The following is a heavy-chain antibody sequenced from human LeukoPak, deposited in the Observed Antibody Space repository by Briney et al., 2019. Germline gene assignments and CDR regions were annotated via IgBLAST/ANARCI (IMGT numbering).Heavy chain of an antibody. CDR2: IYSGGST. Sequence: PGGSLRLSCAASGFTVSSNYMSWVRQAPGKGLEWVSVIYSGGSTYYADSVKGRFTISRDNSKNTLYLQMNSLRAEDTAVYYCARVDYGDYEAWFDPWGQGTLVTVSS. V-gene: IGHV3-66*01. CDR1: GFTVSSNY. CDR3: ARVDYGDYEAWFDP. D-gene: IGHD4-17*01. J-gene: IGHJ5*02.